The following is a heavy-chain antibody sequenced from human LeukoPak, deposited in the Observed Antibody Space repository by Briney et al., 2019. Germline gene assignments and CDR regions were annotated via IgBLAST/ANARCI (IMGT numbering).Heavy chain of an antibody. CDR1: GFTFSDYY. CDR3: AREPYYDSSGYSPDY. D-gene: IGHD3-22*01. Sequence: GGSLRLSCAASGFTFSDYYMSWIRQAPGKGLEWVSYISSSGSFIYYADSVKGRFTISRDNAKNSLYLHMNSLRAEDTALYYCAREPYYDSSGYSPDYWGQGALVTVSS. J-gene: IGHJ4*02. V-gene: IGHV3-11*04. CDR2: ISSSGSFI.